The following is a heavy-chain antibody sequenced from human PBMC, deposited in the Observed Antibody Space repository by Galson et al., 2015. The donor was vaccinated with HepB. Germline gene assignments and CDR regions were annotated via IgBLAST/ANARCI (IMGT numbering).Heavy chain of an antibody. Sequence: SVKVSCKASGYTFTSYYMHWVRQAPGQGLEWMGIINPSGGSTSYAQKFQGRVTITADKSTSTAYMELSSLRSEDTAVYYCAREPTDYYDSSGYYAWGQGTLVTVSS. D-gene: IGHD3-22*01. CDR3: AREPTDYYDSSGYYA. CDR2: INPSGGST. J-gene: IGHJ4*02. V-gene: IGHV1-46*01. CDR1: GYTFTSYY.